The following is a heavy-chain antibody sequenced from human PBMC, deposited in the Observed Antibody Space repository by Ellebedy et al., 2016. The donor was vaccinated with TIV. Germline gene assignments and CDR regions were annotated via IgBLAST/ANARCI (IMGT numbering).Heavy chain of an antibody. D-gene: IGHD3-22*01. V-gene: IGHV5-10-1*01. CDR3: ARQHTDYYDSSGYYYVS. Sequence: GESLKISCKGSGYSFTSYWISWVRQMPGKGLEWMGRIDPSDSYTNYSPSFQGHVTISADKSISTAYLQWSSLKASDTAMYYCARQHTDYYDSSGYYYVSWGQGTLVTVSS. CDR1: GYSFTSYW. J-gene: IGHJ5*02. CDR2: IDPSDSYT.